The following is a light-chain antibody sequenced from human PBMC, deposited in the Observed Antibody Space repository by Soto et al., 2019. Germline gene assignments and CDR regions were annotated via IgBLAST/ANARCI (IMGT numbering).Light chain of an antibody. V-gene: IGKV1-5*01. CDR3: QQYDGYSPQT. J-gene: IGKJ1*01. CDR2: DSS. CDR1: QSVRNW. Sequence: DIQMTQSPSTLFASVGDRVTITCRASQSVRNWLAWYQQKPGRAPHLLIYDSSTLEPGVPSRFRGSGSGTEFTLTINGLQPDDFGTHYCQQYDGYSPQTFGQGPRWISN.